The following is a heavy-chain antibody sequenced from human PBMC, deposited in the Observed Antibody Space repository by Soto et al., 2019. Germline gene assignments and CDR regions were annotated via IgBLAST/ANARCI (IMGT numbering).Heavy chain of an antibody. D-gene: IGHD6-19*01. Sequence: QVQLQESGPGLVKPSQTLSLTCSVSTGSISSGGFFWSWIRQHPGKGLEWIVDIYYSGSTSYNQSLKSRATISLDTSKNQFSLKLTSVTAADTAVYYCARDRGGSLAVADTIHRSYYGMDVWGQGTTVTVSS. V-gene: IGHV4-31*03. CDR2: IYYSGST. J-gene: IGHJ6*02. CDR3: ARDRGGSLAVADTIHRSYYGMDV. CDR1: TGSISSGGFF.